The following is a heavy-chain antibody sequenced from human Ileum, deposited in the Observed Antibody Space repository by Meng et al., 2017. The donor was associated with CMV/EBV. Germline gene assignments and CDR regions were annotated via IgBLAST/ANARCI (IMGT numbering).Heavy chain of an antibody. CDR3: ARAICSGGSCYLDY. D-gene: IGHD2-15*01. J-gene: IGHJ4*02. CDR1: VSSNSAA. Sequence: VSSNSAAWHWIGQSPSRGLGWLGRTYYRSKWYNDYALSVESRITINPDTSKNQFSLQLNSVSPEDTAVYYCARAICSGGSCYLDYWGRGTLVTVSS. V-gene: IGHV6-1*01. CDR2: TYYRSKWYN.